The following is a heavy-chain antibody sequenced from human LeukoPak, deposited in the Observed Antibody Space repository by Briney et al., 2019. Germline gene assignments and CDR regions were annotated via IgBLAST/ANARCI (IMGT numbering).Heavy chain of an antibody. CDR2: IVVGSGNT. CDR3: AAGYSSGWYVFDY. Sequence: GTSVKVSCKASGFTFTSSAVRWVRQARGQRLEWIGWIVVGSGNTNYAQKFQERVTITRDMSTSTAYMELSSLRSEDTAVYYCAAGYSSGWYVFDYWGQGTLVTVSS. V-gene: IGHV1-58*01. J-gene: IGHJ4*02. D-gene: IGHD6-19*01. CDR1: GFTFTSSA.